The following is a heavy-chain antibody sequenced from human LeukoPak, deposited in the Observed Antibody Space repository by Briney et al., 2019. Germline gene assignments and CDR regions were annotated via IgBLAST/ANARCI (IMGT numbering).Heavy chain of an antibody. CDR1: GFTFSSYV. CDR3: ATSLRGSYRYPTASYYFDY. J-gene: IGHJ4*02. CDR2: ISGSGGST. V-gene: IGHV3-23*01. D-gene: IGHD3-16*02. Sequence: PGGSLRLSCAASGFTFSSYVMSWVRQAPGQGLDWVSGISGSGGSTYFADSVKGRFTISRDNSKNTLYLQMNSLRAEDTAVYYCATSLRGSYRYPTASYYFDYWGQGTLVTVSS.